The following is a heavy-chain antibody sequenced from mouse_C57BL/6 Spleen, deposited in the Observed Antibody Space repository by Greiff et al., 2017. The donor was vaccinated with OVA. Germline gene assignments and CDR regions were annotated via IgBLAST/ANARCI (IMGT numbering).Heavy chain of an antibody. V-gene: IGHV1-55*01. J-gene: IGHJ4*01. CDR3: ARWGGNYETRDY. D-gene: IGHD2-1*01. CDR1: GYTFTSYW. Sequence: QVQLQQPGAELVKPGASVKMSCKASGYTFTSYWITWVKQRPGKGLEWIGDIYPGSGSTNYNEKFKSKATLTVDTSSSTAYMQLSSLTSADSAVYYCARWGGNYETRDYWGQGTSVTVSS. CDR2: IYPGSGST.